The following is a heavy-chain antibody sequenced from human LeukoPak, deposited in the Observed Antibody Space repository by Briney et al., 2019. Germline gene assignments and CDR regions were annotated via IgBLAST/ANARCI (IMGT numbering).Heavy chain of an antibody. D-gene: IGHD3-22*01. CDR1: GNSVSSNYAA. V-gene: IGHV6-1*01. J-gene: IGHJ4*02. CDR3: AKGSLQGGFDF. Sequence: SQTLSLTCAISGNSVSSNYAAWHWIRQSPSRGLEWLGGAYYRSKWYNDYAESVRNRMTINPDTSKSQFSLQLNSVTPDDTAVYYCAKGSLQGGFDFWGQGTLVTVSS. CDR2: AYYRSKWYN.